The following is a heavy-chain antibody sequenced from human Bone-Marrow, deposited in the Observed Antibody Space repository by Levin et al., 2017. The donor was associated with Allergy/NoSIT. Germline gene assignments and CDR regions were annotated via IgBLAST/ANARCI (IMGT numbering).Heavy chain of an antibody. V-gene: IGHV3-9*01. CDR2: ISWNTGSR. Sequence: SLKISCAASGFTFDDYAMHWVRQAPGKGLEWVSGISWNTGSRGYADSVKGRFTISRDNTKKSLYLEMNSLRPEDTALYYCAKDKRPRGTYYDSSGCFDYWGQGTLVTVSS. CDR3: AKDKRPRGTYYDSSGCFDY. CDR1: GFTFDDYA. J-gene: IGHJ4*02. D-gene: IGHD3-22*01.